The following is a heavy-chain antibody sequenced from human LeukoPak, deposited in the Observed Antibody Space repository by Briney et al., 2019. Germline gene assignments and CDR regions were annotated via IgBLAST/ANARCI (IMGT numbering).Heavy chain of an antibody. CDR1: GGPFSTFA. CDR3: ARAQYNTWPPAPIDY. D-gene: IGHD1-1*01. CDR2: IIPIFRSA. Sequence: GSSVKVSCKASGGPFSTFAISWVRRAPGQGLEWMGEIIPIFRSATYAQMFQGRVTITADESTTTALMELSSLRSADTAVYYCARAQYNTWPPAPIDYWGQGTLVTVSS. V-gene: IGHV1-69*01. J-gene: IGHJ4*02.